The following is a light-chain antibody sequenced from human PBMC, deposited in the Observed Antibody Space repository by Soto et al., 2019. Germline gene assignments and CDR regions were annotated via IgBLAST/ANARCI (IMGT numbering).Light chain of an antibody. Sequence: DIQMTQSPSTLSASVGDRVTVTCRASQSISSWLAWYQQKPGKAPKLLIYKASNLKSGVPSRFSGSGSGTELTITISSLQPDDVETYDGQQYNSYSRTFGQGTKVDI. CDR1: QSISSW. CDR3: QQYNSYSRT. V-gene: IGKV1-5*03. CDR2: KAS. J-gene: IGKJ1*01.